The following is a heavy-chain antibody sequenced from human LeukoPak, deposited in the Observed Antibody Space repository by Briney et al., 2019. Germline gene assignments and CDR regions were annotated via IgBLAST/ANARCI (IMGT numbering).Heavy chain of an antibody. Sequence: SETLSLTCTVSGGSISIYYWNWIRQPPGKGLEWIGYIYNSGSSTIYNPSLKSRVTISVDTSKNQFSLRLSSVTAADTAVYYCATDYSNFYGMDVWGQGTTVTVSS. CDR3: ATDYSNFYGMDV. CDR2: IYNSGSST. D-gene: IGHD4-11*01. V-gene: IGHV4-59*03. J-gene: IGHJ6*02. CDR1: GGSISIYY.